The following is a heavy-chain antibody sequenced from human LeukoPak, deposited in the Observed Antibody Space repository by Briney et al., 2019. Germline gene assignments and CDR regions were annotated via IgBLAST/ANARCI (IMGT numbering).Heavy chain of an antibody. CDR2: IYYSEST. D-gene: IGHD3-10*01. CDR3: ASCYYYGSGRYYDY. V-gene: IGHV4-39*01. J-gene: IGHJ4*02. CDR1: GGSISSSSYY. Sequence: SETLSLTCTVSGGSISSSSYYWGWIRQPPGKGLEWIGSIYYSESTYYNPSLKSRVTISVDTSKTQFTLKLSSVTAADTAVYYCASCYYYGSGRYYDYWGQGTLVTVSS.